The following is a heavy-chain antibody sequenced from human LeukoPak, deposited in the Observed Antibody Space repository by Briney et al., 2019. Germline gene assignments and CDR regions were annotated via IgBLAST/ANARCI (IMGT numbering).Heavy chain of an antibody. CDR1: GFTVSSNY. Sequence: GGSLRLSCAASGFTVSSNYMTWVRQAPGKGLEWVSLIYSGGSTSYADSVRGRFTISRDNSKNTLYLQMNSLRAEDTAVYYCARDEGVSFDCWGQGTLVTVSS. V-gene: IGHV3-66*01. J-gene: IGHJ4*02. CDR3: ARDEGVSFDC. CDR2: IYSGGST.